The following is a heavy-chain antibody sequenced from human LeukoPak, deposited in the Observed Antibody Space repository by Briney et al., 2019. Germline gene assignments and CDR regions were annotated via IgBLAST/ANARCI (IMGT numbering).Heavy chain of an antibody. D-gene: IGHD3-10*01. J-gene: IGHJ4*02. Sequence: ASVKVSCKASGDTFTSYYMHWVRQAPGQGLEWMGIINPSGDSTSSAQKLQGRVTMTTDTSTSTAYMELRSLRSDDTAVYYCARDAIYGSGSYAGWGQGTLVTVSS. V-gene: IGHV1-46*01. CDR3: ARDAIYGSGSYAG. CDR1: GDTFTSYY. CDR2: INPSGDST.